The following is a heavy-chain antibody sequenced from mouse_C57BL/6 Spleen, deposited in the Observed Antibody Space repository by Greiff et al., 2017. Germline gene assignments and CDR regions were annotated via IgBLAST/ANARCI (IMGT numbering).Heavy chain of an antibody. Sequence: VQLQQSGAELMKPGASVKLSCKATGYTFTGYWIEWVKQRPGHGLEWIGEILPGSGSTKYNEKFKGKATLTVDTSSSTAYMELHSLTSEDSAVYFCARGMKAMDYWGQGTSVTVSS. CDR2: ILPGSGST. CDR1: GYTFTGYW. J-gene: IGHJ4*01. V-gene: IGHV1-9*01. CDR3: ARGMKAMDY.